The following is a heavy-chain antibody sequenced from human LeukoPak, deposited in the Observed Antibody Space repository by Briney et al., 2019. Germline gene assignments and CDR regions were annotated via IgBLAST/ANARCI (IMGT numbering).Heavy chain of an antibody. CDR3: ARDVGYCSSTSCFDAFDI. Sequence: GASVKVSCKASGYTFTSYGISWVRQAPGQGLEWMGWISAYNGNTNYAQKLQGRVTMTTDTSTSTAYMELRSLRSDDTAVYYCARDVGYCSSTSCFDAFDIWGQGTIVTVSS. D-gene: IGHD2-2*01. CDR2: ISAYNGNT. J-gene: IGHJ3*02. CDR1: GYTFTSYG. V-gene: IGHV1-18*01.